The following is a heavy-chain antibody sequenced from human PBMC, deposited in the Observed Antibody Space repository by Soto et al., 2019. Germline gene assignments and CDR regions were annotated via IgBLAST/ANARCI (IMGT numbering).Heavy chain of an antibody. V-gene: IGHV6-1*01. Sequence: PSQTLSLTCAISGDSVSSNSAAWNWIRQSPSRGLEWLGRTYYRSKWYNDYAVSVKSRITINPDTSKNKFSMQLNSVTPEDSVFYFCARVRYSSGWYEFGFDYWGQGTLVTVSS. CDR3: ARVRYSSGWYEFGFDY. D-gene: IGHD6-19*01. J-gene: IGHJ4*02. CDR1: GDSVSSNSAA. CDR2: TYYRSKWYN.